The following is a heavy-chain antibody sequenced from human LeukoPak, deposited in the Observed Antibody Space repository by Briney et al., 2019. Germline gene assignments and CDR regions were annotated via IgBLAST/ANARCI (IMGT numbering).Heavy chain of an antibody. CDR1: RFTFSTYA. CDR3: AKQLDSGNYYPTGKDY. V-gene: IGHV3-23*01. D-gene: IGHD3-10*01. CDR2: ISASGADT. J-gene: IGHJ4*02. Sequence: PGGSLRLSCAASRFTFSTYAMSWVRQAPGKGLEWVSTISASGADTYYADSVKGRFTISRDTSKNTVYLQMNSLRDEDTAVYYCAKQLDSGNYYPTGKDYWGQGTLVTVSS.